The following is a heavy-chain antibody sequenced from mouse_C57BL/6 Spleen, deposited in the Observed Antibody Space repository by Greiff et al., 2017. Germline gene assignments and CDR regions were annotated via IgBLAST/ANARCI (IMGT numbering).Heavy chain of an antibody. CDR1: GYSITSGYY. Sequence: EVQRVESGPGLVKPSQSLSLTCSVTGYSITSGYYWNWIRQFPGNKLEWMGYISYDGSNNYNPSLKNRISITRDTSENQFFLKLNSVTTEDTATYYCARVGSHWYFDVWGTGTTVTVSS. J-gene: IGHJ1*03. CDR2: ISYDGSN. CDR3: ARVGSHWYFDV. D-gene: IGHD3-1*01. V-gene: IGHV3-6*01.